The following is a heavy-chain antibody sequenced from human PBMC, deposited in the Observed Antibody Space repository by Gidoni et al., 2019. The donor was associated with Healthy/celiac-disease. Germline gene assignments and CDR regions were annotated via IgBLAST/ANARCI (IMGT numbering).Heavy chain of an antibody. D-gene: IGHD1-1*01. Sequence: QVQLVESGGGVVQPGRSRRLSCAASGFTFSSYAMHWVRQAPGKGLEWVAVISYDGSNKYYADSVKGRFTISRDNSKNTLYLQMNSLRAEDTAVYYCARDLSSSWNLDYWGQGTLVTVSS. CDR3: ARDLSSSWNLDY. J-gene: IGHJ4*02. V-gene: IGHV3-30*01. CDR1: GFTFSSYA. CDR2: ISYDGSNK.